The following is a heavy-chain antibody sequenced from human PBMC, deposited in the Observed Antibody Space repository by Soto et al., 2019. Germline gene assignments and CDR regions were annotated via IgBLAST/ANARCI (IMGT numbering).Heavy chain of an antibody. V-gene: IGHV4-30-2*03. J-gene: IGHJ4*02. CDR2: IYHSGST. CDR1: GGSISSGGYS. Sequence: SETLSLTCAVSGGSISSGGYSWSWIRQPPGKGLEWIGYIYHSGSTYYNPSLKSRVTISVDTSKNQFSLKLSSVTAADTAVYYCARLGGYSYVTIDYWGQGTLVTVSS. D-gene: IGHD5-18*01. CDR3: ARLGGYSYVTIDY.